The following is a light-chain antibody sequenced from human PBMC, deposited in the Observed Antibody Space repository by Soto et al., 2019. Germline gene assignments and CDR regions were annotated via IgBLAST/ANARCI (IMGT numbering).Light chain of an antibody. V-gene: IGKV2-28*01. J-gene: IGKJ1*01. CDR2: LAS. CDR3: MQTLQTPT. CDR1: QNLQHNNGYNY. Sequence: EILMTQSPLSLPVTPGEPASISCRSSQNLQHNNGYNYLDWYLQKPGQSPQLLISLASNRASGVPDRFSGSGSGTDFTLKISRVEAEDVGLYYCMQTLQTPTLGQGTKVDIK.